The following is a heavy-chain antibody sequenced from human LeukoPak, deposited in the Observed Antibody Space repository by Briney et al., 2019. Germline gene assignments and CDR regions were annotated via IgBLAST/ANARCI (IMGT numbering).Heavy chain of an antibody. Sequence: GGSLRLSWAASGXTFSSYWLHWVRQAPGKGLVWVSRINSDGSGTTYADSVKGRFTISRDNAKNTLYLQMNSLRAEDTAVYYCARTAYDSSAYYDYWGQGILVTVSS. J-gene: IGHJ4*02. CDR1: GXTFSSYW. CDR3: ARTAYDSSAYYDY. CDR2: INSDGSGT. D-gene: IGHD3-22*01. V-gene: IGHV3-74*01.